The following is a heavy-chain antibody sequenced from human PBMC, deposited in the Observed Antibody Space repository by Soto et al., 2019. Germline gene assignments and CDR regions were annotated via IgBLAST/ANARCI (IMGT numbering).Heavy chain of an antibody. V-gene: IGHV3-73*01. J-gene: IGHJ5*02. CDR1: GFTFSGSA. D-gene: IGHD2-15*01. CDR2: IRSKANSYAT. CDR3: TRHGDACSGGSCYRIYNWFDP. Sequence: PGGSLRLSCAASGFTFSGSAMHWVRQASGKGLEWVGRIRSKANSYATAYAASVKGRFTISRDDSKNTAYLQMNSLKTEDTAVYYCTRHGDACSGGSCYRIYNWFDPCGQGT.